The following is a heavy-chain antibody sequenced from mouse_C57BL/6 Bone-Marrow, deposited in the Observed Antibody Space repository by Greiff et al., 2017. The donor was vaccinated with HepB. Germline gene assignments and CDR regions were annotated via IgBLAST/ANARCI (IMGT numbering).Heavy chain of an antibody. D-gene: IGHD2-3*01. CDR2: IDPSDSYT. V-gene: IGHV1-59*01. CDR1: GYTFTSYW. CDR3: AKRGDLSSWFAY. Sequence: QVQLQQSGAELVRPGTSVKLSCKASGYTFTSYWMHWVKQRPGQGLEWIGVIDPSDSYTNYNQKFKGKATLTVDTSSSTAYMQLSSLTSEDSAVYYCAKRGDLSSWFAYWGQGTLVTVSA. J-gene: IGHJ3*01.